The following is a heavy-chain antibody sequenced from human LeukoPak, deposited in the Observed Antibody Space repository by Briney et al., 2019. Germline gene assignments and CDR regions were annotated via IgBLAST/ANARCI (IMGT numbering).Heavy chain of an antibody. D-gene: IGHD6-13*01. Sequence: SETLSLTCTVSGGFISSYYWRWIRQPAGEVLEWIVHIYNSGNTNYNPSLKGEVTMSAANSKNQSSLHLSSVTAADTAVYYCARRAFLVTAPGRYYFDYRGQGTPGDVSS. CDR1: GGFISSYY. CDR2: IYNSGNT. J-gene: IGHJ4*02. CDR3: ARRAFLVTAPGRYYFDY. V-gene: IGHV4-4*07.